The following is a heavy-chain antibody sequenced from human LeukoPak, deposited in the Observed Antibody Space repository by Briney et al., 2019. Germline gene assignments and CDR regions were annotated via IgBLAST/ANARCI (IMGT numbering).Heavy chain of an antibody. V-gene: IGHV3-21*04. CDR3: ARARGSYSFDY. D-gene: IGHD3-10*01. CDR2: ISSSSSYI. Sequence: GGSLRLSCVVSGLTFDDHGMNWVRQAPGKGLEWVSSISSSSSYIYYADSVKGRFTISRDNAKNSLYLQMNSLRAEDTAVYYCARARGSYSFDYWGQGTLVTVSS. J-gene: IGHJ4*02. CDR1: GLTFDDHG.